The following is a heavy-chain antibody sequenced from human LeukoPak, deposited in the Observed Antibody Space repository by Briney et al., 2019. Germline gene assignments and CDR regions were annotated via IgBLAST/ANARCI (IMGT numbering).Heavy chain of an antibody. V-gene: IGHV3-7*01. Sequence: GGSLRLSCEASGVTLSTYRKNWARHVPGEGLDWVANINPDRRGKQYVGSVKGRFTIARDNADNSLSLQMNSLRAEDTAVYYCASWGAGGNSWGQGTLVTVSS. CDR3: ASWGAGGNS. CDR1: GVTLSTYR. J-gene: IGHJ4*02. CDR2: INPDRRGK. D-gene: IGHD3-16*01.